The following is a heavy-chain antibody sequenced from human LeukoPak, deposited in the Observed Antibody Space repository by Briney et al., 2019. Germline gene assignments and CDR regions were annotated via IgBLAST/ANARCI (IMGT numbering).Heavy chain of an antibody. D-gene: IGHD2-8*01. CDR2: IYYSGST. V-gene: IGHV4-34*01. CDR3: ARDRDDTSNAAFDI. J-gene: IGHJ3*02. Sequence: SETLSLTCAVYGGSFSGYFWSWIRQPPGKGLEWIGSIYYSGSTYYNPSLKSRVTISVDTSKNQFSLKLSSVTAADTAVYYCARDRDDTSNAAFDIWGQGTMVTVSS. CDR1: GGSFSGYF.